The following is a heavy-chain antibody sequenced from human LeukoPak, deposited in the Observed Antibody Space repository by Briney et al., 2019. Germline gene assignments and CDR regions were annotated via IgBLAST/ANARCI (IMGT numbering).Heavy chain of an antibody. CDR2: INWSGGST. CDR1: GFTFDDYG. D-gene: IGHD4-17*01. J-gene: IGHJ3*01. CDR3: ARDDYGDYSD. Sequence: SGGSLRLSRAASGFTFDDYGMSWVRQAPGKGLEWVSGINWSGGSTTYADSVKGRFTISRDNAKNSLYLQMNSLRAEDTAVYYCARDDYGDYSDWGQGTMVTVSS. V-gene: IGHV3-20*04.